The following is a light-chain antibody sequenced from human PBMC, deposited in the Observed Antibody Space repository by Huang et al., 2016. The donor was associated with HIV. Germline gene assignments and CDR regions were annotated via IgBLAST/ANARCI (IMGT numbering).Light chain of an antibody. CDR3: QQSHNTPYT. Sequence: DIQMTQSPSSLSASVGDRVTITCRASQSISSYLNWYQQKPGKAPKLLIYAASSLQSVVPSRFSGSGSGTDFTLTISSLQPEDFATYHCQQSHNTPYTFGQGTKLEIK. V-gene: IGKV1-39*01. CDR2: AAS. J-gene: IGKJ2*01. CDR1: QSISSY.